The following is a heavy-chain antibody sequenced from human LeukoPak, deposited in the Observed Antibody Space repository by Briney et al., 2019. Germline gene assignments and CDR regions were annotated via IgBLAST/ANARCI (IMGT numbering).Heavy chain of an antibody. Sequence: PSETLSLTCTVSGDHISSYYWSWIRQPPGKGLECIGYFHYSGSTNYNPSLKSRVTISVDTSKNQFSLKLSSVTAADTAVYYCARLGDSSSRLYYFDYWGQGTLVTVSS. CDR1: GDHISSYY. J-gene: IGHJ4*02. D-gene: IGHD6-6*01. CDR3: ARLGDSSSRLYYFDY. CDR2: FHYSGST. V-gene: IGHV4-59*08.